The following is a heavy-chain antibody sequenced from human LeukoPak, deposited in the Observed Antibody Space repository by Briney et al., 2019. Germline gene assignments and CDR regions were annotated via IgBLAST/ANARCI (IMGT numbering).Heavy chain of an antibody. J-gene: IGHJ3*02. V-gene: IGHV3-30*01. Sequence: GGSLRLSCAASGFTFSSYAMRWVRQAPGKGLEWVAVISYDGSNKYYADSVKGRFTISRDNSKNTLCLQMNSLRAEDTAVYYCARENWEIWGQGTMVTVSS. D-gene: IGHD1-26*01. CDR3: ARENWEI. CDR1: GFTFSSYA. CDR2: ISYDGSNK.